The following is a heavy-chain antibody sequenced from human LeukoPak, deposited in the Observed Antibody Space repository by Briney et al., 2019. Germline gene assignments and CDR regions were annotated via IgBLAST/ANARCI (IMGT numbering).Heavy chain of an antibody. CDR3: ARDGPSYYDFWSGYYRPYNWFDP. D-gene: IGHD3-3*01. V-gene: IGHV1-18*01. CDR1: GYTFTSYG. CDR2: ISAYNGNT. J-gene: IGHJ5*02. Sequence: ASVKVSCKASGYTFTSYGISWVRQAPGQGLEWMGWISAYNGNTNYAQKLQGRDTMTTDTSTSTAYMELRSLRSDDTAVYYCARDGPSYYDFWSGYYRPYNWFDPWGQGTLVTVSS.